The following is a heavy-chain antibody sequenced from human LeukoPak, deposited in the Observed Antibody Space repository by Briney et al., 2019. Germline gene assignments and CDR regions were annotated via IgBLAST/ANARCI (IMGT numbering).Heavy chain of an antibody. Sequence: TGGSLRLSCAASGFTFSSYAVHWVRQVPGKGLECVAVISYDGSNTYYADSVKGRFTISRDNSKNTLYLQMDSLRAEDTAVYYCATLVGEGYYDFWSGYYGPHYYYMDVWGKGTTVTVSS. J-gene: IGHJ6*03. CDR3: ATLVGEGYYDFWSGYYGPHYYYMDV. CDR1: GFTFSSYA. D-gene: IGHD3-3*01. V-gene: IGHV3-30*04. CDR2: ISYDGSNT.